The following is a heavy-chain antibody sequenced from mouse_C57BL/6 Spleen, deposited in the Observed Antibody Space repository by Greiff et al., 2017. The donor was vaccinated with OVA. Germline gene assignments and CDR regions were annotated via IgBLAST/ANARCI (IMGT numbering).Heavy chain of an antibody. D-gene: IGHD2-5*01. CDR2: ISSGSSTI. J-gene: IGHJ4*01. Sequence: EVQVVESGGGLVKPGGSLKLSCAASGFTFSDYGMHWVRQAPEKGLEWVAYISSGSSTIYYADTVKGRFTISRDNAKNTLFLQMTSLRSEDTAMYYCARDSNYPYAMDYWGQGTSVTVSS. CDR1: GFTFSDYG. V-gene: IGHV5-17*01. CDR3: ARDSNYPYAMDY.